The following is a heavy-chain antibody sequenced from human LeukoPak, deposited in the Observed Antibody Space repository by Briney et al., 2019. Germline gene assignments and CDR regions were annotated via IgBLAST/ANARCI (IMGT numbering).Heavy chain of an antibody. J-gene: IGHJ6*03. CDR2: IYTIWST. CDR3: ARIQAGDYYYYYYMDV. Sequence: SETLSLTCTVSGGSISSYYWSWIRQPAGKGLEWIWRIYTIWSTNYNPSLKSRVTMSVDTSKNQFFLKLSSVTAAHKDVYYCARIQAGDYYYYYYMDVWGKGTTVTVSS. CDR1: GGSISSYY. V-gene: IGHV4-4*07. D-gene: IGHD6-19*01.